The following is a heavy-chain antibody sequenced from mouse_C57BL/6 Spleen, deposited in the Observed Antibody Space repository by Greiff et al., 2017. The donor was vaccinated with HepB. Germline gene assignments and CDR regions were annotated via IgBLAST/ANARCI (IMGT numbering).Heavy chain of an antibody. CDR2: IWWDDDK. J-gene: IGHJ4*01. CDR1: GFSLSTFGMG. D-gene: IGHD2-3*01. V-gene: IGHV8-8*01. CDR3: ARIVYDGGWQGYAMDY. Sequence: QVTLKVCGPGILQPSQTLSLTCSFSGFSLSTFGMGVGWIRQPSGKGLEWLAHIWWDDDKYYNPALKSRLTISKDTSKNQVFLKIANVDTADTATYYCARIVYDGGWQGYAMDYWGQGTSVTVSS.